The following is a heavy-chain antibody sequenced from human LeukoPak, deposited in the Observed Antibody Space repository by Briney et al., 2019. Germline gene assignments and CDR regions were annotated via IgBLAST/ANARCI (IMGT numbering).Heavy chain of an antibody. J-gene: IGHJ4*02. V-gene: IGHV3-21*01. CDR2: ISTSSSYI. Sequence: GGSLRLSCAASGFTFSSYSMNWVRQAPGKGLEWVSSISTSSSYIYYADSVKGRFTISRDNAKNSLYLQMNSLRAEDTAVYYCARTPVDTAMGEPYFDYWGQGTLVTVSS. CDR1: GFTFSSYS. CDR3: ARTPVDTAMGEPYFDY. D-gene: IGHD5-18*01.